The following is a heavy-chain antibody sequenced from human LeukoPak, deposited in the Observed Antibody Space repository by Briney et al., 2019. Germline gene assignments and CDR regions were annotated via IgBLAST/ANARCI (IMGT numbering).Heavy chain of an antibody. V-gene: IGHV1-2*06. CDR3: AIYSSGWQEYFQH. D-gene: IGHD6-19*01. CDR1: GYTFTGYY. J-gene: IGHJ1*01. Sequence: GASVKVSCKASGYTFTGYYMHWVRQAPGQGLEWMGRINPNSGGTNYAQKFQGRVTMTRDTSISTAYMELSRLRPDDTAVYYCAIYSSGWQEYFQHWGQGTLVTVSS. CDR2: INPNSGGT.